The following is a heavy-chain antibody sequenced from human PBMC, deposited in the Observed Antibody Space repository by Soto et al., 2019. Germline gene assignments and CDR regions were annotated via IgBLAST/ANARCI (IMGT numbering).Heavy chain of an antibody. J-gene: IGHJ2*01. CDR3: ARGFCENDYGVFCWYFDL. D-gene: IGHD4-17*01. CDR2: IIPIFGTA. V-gene: IGHV1-69*13. CDR1: GGTFSSYA. Sequence: SVKVSCKASGGTFSSYAISWVRQAPGQGLEWMGGIIPIFGTANYAQKFQGRVTITADESTSTAYMELSSLRSEETAVYYCARGFCENDYGVFCWYFDLWGRGTLVTVSS.